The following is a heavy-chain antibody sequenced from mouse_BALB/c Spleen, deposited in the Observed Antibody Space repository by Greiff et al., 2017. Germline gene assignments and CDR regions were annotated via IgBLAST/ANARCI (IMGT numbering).Heavy chain of an antibody. Sequence: VQLQQSGAELVRPGTSVKVSCKASGYAFTNYLIEWVKQRPGQGLEWIGVINPGSGGTNYNEKFKGKATLTADKSSSTAYMQLSSLTSDDSAVYFCARSGAVVAPHWYFDVWGAGTTVTVSS. CDR1: GYAFTNYL. D-gene: IGHD1-1*01. CDR3: ARSGAVVAPHWYFDV. J-gene: IGHJ1*01. V-gene: IGHV1-54*01. CDR2: INPGSGGT.